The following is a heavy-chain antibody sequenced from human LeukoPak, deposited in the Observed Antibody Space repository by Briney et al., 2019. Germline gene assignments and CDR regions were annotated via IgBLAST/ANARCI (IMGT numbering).Heavy chain of an antibody. CDR2: IHYDGNT. CDR3: ARHSLNNYGSYY. D-gene: IGHD5-24*01. V-gene: IGHV4-34*01. CDR1: GGSFSGYY. Sequence: SETLSLTCAVYGGSFSGYYWNWIRQPPGKGLEWIGSIHYDGNTYYKPSLKSRVTISVDTSKIQFSLRLSSATAADMATYYCARHSLNNYGSYYWGQGTLVTASS. J-gene: IGHJ4*02.